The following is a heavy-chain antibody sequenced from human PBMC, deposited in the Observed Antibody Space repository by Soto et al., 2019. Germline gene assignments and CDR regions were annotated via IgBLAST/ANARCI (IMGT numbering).Heavy chain of an antibody. J-gene: IGHJ4*02. D-gene: IGHD2-2*01. CDR3: ARDLPAAPFDY. V-gene: IGHV5-51*01. CDR2: IYTDDSVT. Sequence: PGESLKISCKGSGYSFTSYWIGWVRQMPGKGLEWKGIIYTDDSVTSYRPSFQGRVTISADKSISTAYLQWSSLKASDTAMYYCARDLPAAPFDYWGQGTLVTVS. CDR1: GYSFTSYW.